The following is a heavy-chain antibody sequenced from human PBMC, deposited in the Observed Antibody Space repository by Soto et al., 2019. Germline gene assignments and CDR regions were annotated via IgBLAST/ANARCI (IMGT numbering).Heavy chain of an antibody. CDR1: GFTFDDYA. V-gene: IGHV3-9*01. J-gene: IGHJ4*02. Sequence: GGSLRLSCAASGFTFDDYAMHWVRQAPGKGLEWVSGISWKSDSIDYADSVKGRFTISRDNAKNSLYLQMNSLSAEDTALYYCAKDPLDYSSGWYDYWGQGTLVTVSS. CDR2: ISWKSDSI. CDR3: AKDPLDYSSGWYDY. D-gene: IGHD6-19*01.